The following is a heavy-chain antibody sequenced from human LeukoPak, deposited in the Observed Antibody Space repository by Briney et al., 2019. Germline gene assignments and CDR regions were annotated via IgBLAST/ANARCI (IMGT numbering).Heavy chain of an antibody. J-gene: IGHJ4*02. CDR2: INPSGGST. CDR3: ARDPVAVGYFDY. V-gene: IGHV1-46*01. CDR1: GYTFTSYY. Sequence: GASVKVSCKASGYTFTSYYMHWVRQAPGQGLEWMGIINPSGGSTSYAQKFQGRATMTRDTSTSTVYMELSSLRSEDTAVYYCARDPVAVGYFDYWGQGTLVTVSS. D-gene: IGHD6-19*01.